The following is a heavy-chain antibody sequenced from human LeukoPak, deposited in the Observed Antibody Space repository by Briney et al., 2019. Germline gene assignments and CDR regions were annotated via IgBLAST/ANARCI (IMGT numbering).Heavy chain of an antibody. D-gene: IGHD3-10*01. Sequence: SVKVSCKASGGTFSSYAISWVRQAPGQGLEWMGRIIPILDITNYAQKFQGRVTITADKSTSTAYMELTSLRSEDTAVYYCARDLPGSHLPFDYWGQGTLVTVSS. CDR2: IIPILDIT. J-gene: IGHJ4*02. CDR3: ARDLPGSHLPFDY. CDR1: GGTFSSYA. V-gene: IGHV1-69*04.